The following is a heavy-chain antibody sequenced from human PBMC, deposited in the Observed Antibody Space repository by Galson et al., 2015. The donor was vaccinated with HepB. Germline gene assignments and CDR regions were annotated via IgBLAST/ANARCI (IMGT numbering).Heavy chain of an antibody. J-gene: IGHJ6*02. D-gene: IGHD3-10*01. V-gene: IGHV3-48*03. CDR1: GFTFSSYE. Sequence: SLRLSCAASGFTFSSYEMNWVRQAPGKGLEWVSYISSSGSTIYYADSVKGRFTISRDNAKNSLYLQMNSLRAEDTAVYYCAREGGLLWFGEPGSYYYYGMDVWGQGTTVTVSS. CDR2: ISSSGSTI. CDR3: AREGGLLWFGEPGSYYYYGMDV.